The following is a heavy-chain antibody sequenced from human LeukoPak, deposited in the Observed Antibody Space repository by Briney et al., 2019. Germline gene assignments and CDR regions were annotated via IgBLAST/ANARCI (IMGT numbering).Heavy chain of an antibody. D-gene: IGHD2-21*01. V-gene: IGHV1-2*02. CDR1: GYTFTGAY. CDR3: ARVLFNSGYDY. J-gene: IGHJ4*02. Sequence: ASVKISCKASGYTFTGAYMHWVRQAPGQGLEWMGWINPNSGGTQFAQKSQGRVTMTRDTSISTAYMELDRLRSDDTAVYYCARVLFNSGYDYWGQGTLVTVSS. CDR2: INPNSGGT.